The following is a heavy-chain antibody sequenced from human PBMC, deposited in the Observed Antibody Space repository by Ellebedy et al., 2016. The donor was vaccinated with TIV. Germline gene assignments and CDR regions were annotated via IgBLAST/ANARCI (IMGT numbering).Heavy chain of an antibody. J-gene: IGHJ5*02. V-gene: IGHV3-33*06. Sequence: GESLKIPCAASGFTFSSYGMHWVRQAPGKGLEWVAVIWYDGSNKYYADSVRGRFTISRYDSKNTLYLQMNSLRAEDTAVYYCAKDDDVSVRIRFDPWGQGTLVTVSS. D-gene: IGHD3-16*01. CDR2: IWYDGSNK. CDR3: AKDDDVSVRIRFDP. CDR1: GFTFSSYG.